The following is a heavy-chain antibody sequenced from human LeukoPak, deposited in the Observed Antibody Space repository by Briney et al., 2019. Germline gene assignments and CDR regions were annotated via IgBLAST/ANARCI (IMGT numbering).Heavy chain of an antibody. CDR1: GYTLTELS. Sequence: ASVKVSCKVSGYTLTELSMHWVRQAPGKGLEWMGGFDPEDGETIYAQKFQGRVTMTEDTSTDTAYMELSSLRSEDTAVYYCATAHYYDSKYYYMDVWGKGTTVTISS. V-gene: IGHV1-24*01. J-gene: IGHJ6*03. CDR3: ATAHYYDSKYYYMDV. CDR2: FDPEDGET. D-gene: IGHD3-22*01.